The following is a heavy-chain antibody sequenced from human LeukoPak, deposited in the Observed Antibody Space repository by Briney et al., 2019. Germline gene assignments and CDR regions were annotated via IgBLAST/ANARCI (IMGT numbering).Heavy chain of an antibody. D-gene: IGHD1-26*01. CDR1: GFYIYTGGSY. J-gene: IGHJ4*02. Sequence: SETLSLTCTVSGFYIYTGGSYWGWIRRPPGKGLEWIGTTHYSGETFYNPSLKSRVTMSVDTSRNHFSLRLDSVTAADTAVYYCARQTTGSFQWTFDNWGLGTLVTVSS. CDR2: THYSGET. V-gene: IGHV4-39*02. CDR3: ARQTTGSFQWTFDN.